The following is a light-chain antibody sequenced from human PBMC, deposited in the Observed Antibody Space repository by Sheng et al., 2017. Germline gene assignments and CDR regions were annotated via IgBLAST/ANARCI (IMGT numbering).Light chain of an antibody. CDR3: QSADSSGTSVV. CDR2: KDS. V-gene: IGLV3-25*03. J-gene: IGLJ2*01. Sequence: DELTQPPSVSVSPGQTANITCSGDAWQKQYAYWYYQKPGQAPVLVMYKDSERPSGIPERFSGSSSRTTATLTISGVQIEDEADYYCQSADSSGTSVVFGGGTRLTVL. CDR1: AWQKQY.